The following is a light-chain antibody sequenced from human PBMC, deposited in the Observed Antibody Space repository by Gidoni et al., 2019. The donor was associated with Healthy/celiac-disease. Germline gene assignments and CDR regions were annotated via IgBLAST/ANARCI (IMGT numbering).Light chain of an antibody. Sequence: AIQMTQSPPSLSASVGDRVTVTCRASQGIRNDLAWYQQKPGKAPKLLIYAASTLQSGVPSRFSGSGAGTDVTLTISSLQPEDCATYYCLQDYNYPRTFGPGTNVDIK. CDR2: AAS. V-gene: IGKV1-6*01. CDR1: QGIRND. CDR3: LQDYNYPRT. J-gene: IGKJ3*01.